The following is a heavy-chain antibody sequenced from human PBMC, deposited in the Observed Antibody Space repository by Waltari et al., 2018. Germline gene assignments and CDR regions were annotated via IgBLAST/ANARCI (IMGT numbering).Heavy chain of an antibody. J-gene: IGHJ4*02. CDR3: ARGVVVAATCLGFDY. CDR1: GGSISSYY. CDR2: IYYSGST. V-gene: IGHV4-59*12. Sequence: QVQLQESGPGLVKPSETLSLTCTVSGGSISSYYWSWIRQPPGKGLEWIGYIYYSGSTNYNPSLKSRVTISVDTSKNQFSLKLSSVTAADTAVYYCARGVVVAATCLGFDYWGQGNLVTVSS. D-gene: IGHD2-15*01.